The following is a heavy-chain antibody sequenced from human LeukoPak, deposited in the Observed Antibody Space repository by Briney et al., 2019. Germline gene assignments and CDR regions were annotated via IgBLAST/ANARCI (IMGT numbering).Heavy chain of an antibody. J-gene: IGHJ5*02. CDR1: GYSISSGYY. Sequence: SETLSLTCTVSGYSISSGYYWGWIRQPPGKGLEWIGSIYHSGSTYYNPSLKSRVTISVDTSKNQLSLKLSSVTAADTAVYFCARGPVWKFGELYSTLNWFDPWGQGTLVTVSS. CDR3: ARGPVWKFGELYSTLNWFDP. D-gene: IGHD3-10*01. CDR2: IYHSGST. V-gene: IGHV4-38-2*02.